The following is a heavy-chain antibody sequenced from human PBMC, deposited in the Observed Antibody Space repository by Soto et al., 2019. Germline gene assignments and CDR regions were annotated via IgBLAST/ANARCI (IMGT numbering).Heavy chain of an antibody. CDR2: IYSGGST. CDR1: GFTVSSNY. V-gene: IGHV3-53*01. J-gene: IGHJ4*02. Sequence: GGSLRLSCAASGFTVSSNYMSWVRQAPGKGLEWVSVIYSGGSTYYADSVKGRFTISRDNSKNTLYLQMNSLRAEDTAVYYCARSAPLGHFDYWGQGTLATVSS. CDR3: ARSAPLGHFDY.